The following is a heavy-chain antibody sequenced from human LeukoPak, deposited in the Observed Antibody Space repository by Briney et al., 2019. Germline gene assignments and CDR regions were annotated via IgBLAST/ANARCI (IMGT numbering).Heavy chain of an antibody. D-gene: IGHD1-14*01. J-gene: IGHJ6*03. CDR3: ARGHHVTYYYYYMDV. CDR2: IKQDGSEK. V-gene: IGHV3-7*01. CDR1: GFTFSSYW. Sequence: GGSLRLSCAASGFTFSSYWMSWVRQAPGKGLEWVANIKQDGSEKYYVDSVKGRFTISRDNAKNSLYLQMNSLRAEDTAVYYCARGHHVTYYYYYMDVWGKGTTVTVSS.